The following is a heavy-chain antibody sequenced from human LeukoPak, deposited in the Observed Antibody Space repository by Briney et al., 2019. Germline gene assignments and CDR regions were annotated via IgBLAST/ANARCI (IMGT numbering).Heavy chain of an antibody. CDR1: GFAFDEHG. D-gene: IGHD2-2*01. J-gene: IGHJ4*02. CDR2: INWSGGST. CDR3: ARAPITSPFYFDY. V-gene: IGHV3-20*04. Sequence: GGSLRLSCTASGFAFDEHGMSWVRQVPGKGLEWVSGINWSGGSTGYADPLRGRFTISRDNAKNSLYLHMDSLRAEDTALYYCARAPITSPFYFDYWGQGTLVTVSS.